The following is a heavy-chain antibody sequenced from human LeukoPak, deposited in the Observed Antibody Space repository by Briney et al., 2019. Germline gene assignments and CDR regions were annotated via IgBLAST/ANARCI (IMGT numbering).Heavy chain of an antibody. V-gene: IGHV4-39*01. D-gene: IGHD3-10*01. CDR2: IYYSGSS. J-gene: IGHJ3*02. CDR1: DDSIRSSAYC. Sequence: PSETLSLTCAVSDDSIRSSAYCWVWIRQPPGKGLEWIVSIYYSGSSYYYPSLQSRVTIPIATSKNQLSLKLSSATAADTAVYYCASEPYGSGSFLGAFDIWGQGTMVTVSS. CDR3: ASEPYGSGSFLGAFDI.